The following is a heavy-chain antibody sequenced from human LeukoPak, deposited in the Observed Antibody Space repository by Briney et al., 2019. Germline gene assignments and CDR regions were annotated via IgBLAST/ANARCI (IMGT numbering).Heavy chain of an antibody. D-gene: IGHD6-13*01. V-gene: IGHV3-74*01. CDR3: AKDSSLYGTSWWGNYFDY. CDR1: GFTFSNNW. Sequence: GGSLRLSCAASGFTFSNNWMNWVRQAPGKGLVWVSHINMDGSSASYADSVKGRFTISRDNAKNTLYLQMNSLRAEDTAVYYCAKDSSLYGTSWWGNYFDYWGQGTLVTVSS. CDR2: INMDGSSA. J-gene: IGHJ4*02.